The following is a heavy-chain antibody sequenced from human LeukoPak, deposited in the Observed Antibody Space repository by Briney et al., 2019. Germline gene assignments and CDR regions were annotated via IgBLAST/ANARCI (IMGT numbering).Heavy chain of an antibody. J-gene: IGHJ3*02. CDR2: IWYDGTKK. V-gene: IGHV3-33*01. CDR3: ARYCGGDCTDAFDI. CDR1: GSTFSSYG. Sequence: GGSLRLSCAASGSTFSSYGMHWVRQAPGKGLEWVTVIWYDGTKKYYAESVKGRFTISRDNSKNTLYLQMNSLRAEDTAVYYCARYCGGDCTDAFDIWGQGTMVTVSS. D-gene: IGHD2-21*02.